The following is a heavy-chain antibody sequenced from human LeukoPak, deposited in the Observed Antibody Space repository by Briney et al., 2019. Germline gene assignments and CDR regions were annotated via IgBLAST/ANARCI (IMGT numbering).Heavy chain of an antibody. J-gene: IGHJ5*02. V-gene: IGHV1-2*02. CDR1: GGTFSSYA. CDR2: INPNSGGT. CDR3: AILSDWFDP. D-gene: IGHD2-21*01. Sequence: VASVKVSCKASGGTFSSYAISWVRQAPGQGLEWMGWINPNSGGTNYAQKFQGRVTMTRDTSISTAYMELSRLRSDDTAVYYCAILSDWFDPWGQGTLVTVSS.